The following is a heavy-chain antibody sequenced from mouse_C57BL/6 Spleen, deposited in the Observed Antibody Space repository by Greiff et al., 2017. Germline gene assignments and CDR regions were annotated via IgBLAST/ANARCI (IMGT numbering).Heavy chain of an antibody. D-gene: IGHD1-1*01. CDR2: IYPGDGDT. Sequence: QVQLKQSGAELVKPGASVKISCKASGYAFSSYWMNWVKQRPGKGLEWIGQIYPGDGDTNYNGEFKGKATLTADKSSSTAYMQLSSLTSEDSAVYFCARDYGSSYEGYFDVWGTGTTVTVSS. V-gene: IGHV1-80*01. CDR1: GYAFSSYW. CDR3: ARDYGSSYEGYFDV. J-gene: IGHJ1*03.